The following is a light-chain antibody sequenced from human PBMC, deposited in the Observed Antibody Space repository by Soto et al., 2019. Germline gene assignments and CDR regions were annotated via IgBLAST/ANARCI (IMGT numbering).Light chain of an antibody. CDR1: QGIRND. Sequence: AIQMTQSPSSLSASVGDRVTITCRASQGIRNDLGWYQQKPGKAPKLLIYDASNLQSGVPSRFSGSGSGTDFTLTISRLQPEDFATYYCLQDYNYPRTFGQGTKVEIE. CDR2: DAS. CDR3: LQDYNYPRT. V-gene: IGKV1-6*01. J-gene: IGKJ1*01.